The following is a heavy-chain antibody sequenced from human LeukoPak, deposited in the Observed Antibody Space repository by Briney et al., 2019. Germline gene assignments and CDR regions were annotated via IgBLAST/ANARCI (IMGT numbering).Heavy chain of an antibody. J-gene: IGHJ1*01. Sequence: SETLSLTCTVSGGSISDGGYYWTWIRQYPGKGLEWIGYIYYSGSTNYNPSLRSRVTISLDTSKNQFSLKLSSVTAADTAVYYCASVVVAANQHWGQGTLVTVSS. CDR3: ASVVVAANQH. CDR1: GGSISDGGYY. D-gene: IGHD2-15*01. CDR2: IYYSGST. V-gene: IGHV4-31*03.